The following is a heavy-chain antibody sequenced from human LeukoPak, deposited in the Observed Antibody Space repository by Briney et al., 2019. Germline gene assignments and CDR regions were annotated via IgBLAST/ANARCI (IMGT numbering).Heavy chain of an antibody. Sequence: GGSLRLSCAASGFTFSSYSMNWVRQAPGKVLEWVSSISSRISYIYYADSVKGRFTISKDNAKNSLYLQMNSLRAEDTAVYYCAREEYRSSWYVGYWGQGTLVTVSS. CDR2: ISSRISYI. V-gene: IGHV3-21*01. J-gene: IGHJ4*02. D-gene: IGHD6-13*01. CDR1: GFTFSSYS. CDR3: AREEYRSSWYVGY.